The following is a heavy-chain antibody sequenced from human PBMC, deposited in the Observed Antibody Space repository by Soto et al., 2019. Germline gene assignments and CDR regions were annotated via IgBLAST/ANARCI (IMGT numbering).Heavy chain of an antibody. V-gene: IGHV1-69*02. CDR2: IIPMVGMS. CDR3: STSYGSGSRPFDS. J-gene: IGHJ4*02. Sequence: QVQLVQSGAEVKKPGSSVKVSCKASGDTFNFYTFSWGRQAPGQGLEWMGRIIPMVGMSNYAQKFQGRVTIIADRSTNTTYMQWSSLRSADTALYYCSTSYGSGSRPFDSWGQGTPVTVSS. CDR1: GDTFNFYT. D-gene: IGHD3-10*01.